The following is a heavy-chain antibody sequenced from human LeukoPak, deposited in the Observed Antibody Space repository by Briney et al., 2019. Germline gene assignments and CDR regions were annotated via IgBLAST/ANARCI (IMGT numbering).Heavy chain of an antibody. J-gene: IGHJ5*02. CDR1: GGSISSGGYY. Sequence: SETLSLTCTVSGGSISSGGYYWSWTRQHPGKGLEWIGYIYYSGSTYYNPSLKSRVTISVDTSKNQFSLKLSSVTAADTAVYYCARAHCSSTSCYEGDWFDPWGQGTLVTVSS. CDR2: IYYSGST. CDR3: ARAHCSSTSCYEGDWFDP. V-gene: IGHV4-31*03. D-gene: IGHD2-2*01.